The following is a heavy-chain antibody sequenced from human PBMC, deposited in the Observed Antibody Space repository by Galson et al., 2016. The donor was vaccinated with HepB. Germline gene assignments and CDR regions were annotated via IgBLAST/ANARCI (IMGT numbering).Heavy chain of an antibody. J-gene: IGHJ6*02. CDR1: GFTFSTYS. CDR2: ISSSSSDS. V-gene: IGHV3-48*02. D-gene: IGHD3-16*01. CDR3: ARGEIGTLPYYYFGMDV. Sequence: SLRLSCAASGFTFSTYSMTWVRQAPGKGLEWISYISSSSSDSFYADSVKGRFTISRDNAKNSLYLKMSSLTDDDTAVYYLARGEIGTLPYYYFGMDVWGQGTTVTVSS.